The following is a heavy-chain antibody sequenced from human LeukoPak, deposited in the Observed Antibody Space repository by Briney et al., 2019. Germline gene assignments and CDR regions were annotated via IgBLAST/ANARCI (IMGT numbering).Heavy chain of an antibody. V-gene: IGHV3-53*01. CDR2: IYSGGST. CDR1: GFTVSSNY. D-gene: IGHD3-22*01. J-gene: IGHJ4*02. Sequence: GGSLRLSCAASGFTVSSNYMSWVRQAPGKGLEWVSVIYSGGSTYYADSVKGRFTISRDNSKNTLYLQMNSLRAEDTAVYYCARDVSDYYDSSGYHDYWGQGTLVTVSS. CDR3: ARDVSDYYDSSGYHDY.